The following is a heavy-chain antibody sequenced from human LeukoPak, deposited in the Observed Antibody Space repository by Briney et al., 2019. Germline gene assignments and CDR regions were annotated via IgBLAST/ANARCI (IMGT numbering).Heavy chain of an antibody. CDR2: ISFDGNYE. Sequence: GGSLRLSCAGSGFIFTPHNFHWVRQAPGKGLEWVALISFDGNYEFYADSVKGRVTMSRDNSKMTVYLQLSSLRVEDTAVYYCARDEKGYAKVDARVPAYWGPGTQVIVSA. CDR3: ARDEKGYAKVDARVPAY. D-gene: IGHD3-16*01. CDR1: GFIFTPHN. V-gene: IGHV3-30*04. J-gene: IGHJ4*02.